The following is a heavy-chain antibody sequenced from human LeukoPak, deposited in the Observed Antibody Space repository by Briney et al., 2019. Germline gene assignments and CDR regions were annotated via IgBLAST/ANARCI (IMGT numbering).Heavy chain of an antibody. Sequence: ASVKVSCKASGGTFSSYAISWVRQAPGQGLEWMGGIIPNFGTTNYAQKFQGRVTITTDKSTSTAYMELSSLRSEDTAVYYCAKTPIAAAGRYYYYYTEVWGKGTTVTVSS. CDR2: IIPNFGTT. CDR3: AKTPIAAAGRYYYYYTEV. V-gene: IGHV1-69*05. J-gene: IGHJ6*03. D-gene: IGHD6-13*01. CDR1: GGTFSSYA.